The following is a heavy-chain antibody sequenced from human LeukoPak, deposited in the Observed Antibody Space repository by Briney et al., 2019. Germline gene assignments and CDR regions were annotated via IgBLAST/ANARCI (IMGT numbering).Heavy chain of an antibody. CDR1: GFTFSSYS. J-gene: IGHJ4*02. V-gene: IGHV3-48*01. Sequence: GGSLRLSCAASGFTFSSYSMNWVRQAPGKGLEWVSYISYTGTIYYADSVKGRFTISRDNAKNSLYLHMSSLRAEDTAVYYCTRDPRALDYWGQGTLVTVSS. CDR3: TRDPRALDY. CDR2: ISYTGTI.